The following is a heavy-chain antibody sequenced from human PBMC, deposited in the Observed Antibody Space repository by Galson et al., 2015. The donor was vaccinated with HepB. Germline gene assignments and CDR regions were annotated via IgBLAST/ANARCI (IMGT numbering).Heavy chain of an antibody. D-gene: IGHD3-10*01. V-gene: IGHV1-46*01. Sequence: SCKASGYTFTSYYMHWVRQAPGQGLEWMGIINPSGGSTSYAQKFQGWVTMTRDTSLSTAYMELSRLRSDDTAIYYCAISGLRANLAQGDNYSYSYNAMDVWGQGTTVTASS. CDR3: AISGLRANLAQGDNYSYSYNAMDV. CDR2: INPSGGST. J-gene: IGHJ6*02. CDR1: GYTFTSYY.